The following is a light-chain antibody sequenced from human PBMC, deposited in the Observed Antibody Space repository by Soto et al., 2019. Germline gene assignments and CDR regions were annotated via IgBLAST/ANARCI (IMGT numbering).Light chain of an antibody. Sequence: QSVLTQPPSVSGAPGQRVTISCTGSSSNIGAGYDVHWYQQLPGTAPKLLIYGNSNRPSGVPDRFSGSKSGTSASLAITGLQAEDEADYYCQYYDSSLSVVVFVGGTKLTVL. CDR2: GNS. CDR1: SSNIGAGYD. V-gene: IGLV1-40*01. CDR3: QYYDSSLSVVV. J-gene: IGLJ2*01.